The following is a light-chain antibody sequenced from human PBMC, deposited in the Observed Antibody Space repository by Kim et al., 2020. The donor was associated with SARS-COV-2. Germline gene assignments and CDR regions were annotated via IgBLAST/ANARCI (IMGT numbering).Light chain of an antibody. CDR2: GAS. V-gene: IGKV3-15*01. J-gene: IGKJ2*03. CDR1: QSLSTN. CDR3: QQYNDWPLYS. Sequence: ERALTQSPATLSVSPGERATLSCRASQSLSTNLAWYQEKPGQAPRLLIYGASTRATGIPARFSGSGSGTEFTLTISSLQSEDFVVYYCQQYNDWPLYSFGQGTKLEI.